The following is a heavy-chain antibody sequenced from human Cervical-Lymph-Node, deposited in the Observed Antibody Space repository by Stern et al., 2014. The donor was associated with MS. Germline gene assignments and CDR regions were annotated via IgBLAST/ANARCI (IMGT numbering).Heavy chain of an antibody. D-gene: IGHD3-10*01. CDR2: FNWNSGST. CDR3: AKKRGRLSYPRGAFDF. J-gene: IGHJ3*01. Sequence: VQLVESGGGLVQPGRSLRLSCAASGFTFDDYAMHWVRQAPGKGLEWVSGFNWNSGSTFYADFVRGRFSISHAQAQNSLYMDLNRLRPEDTALYYCAKKRGRLSYPRGAFDFWGQGTAVTVSS. V-gene: IGHV3-9*01. CDR1: GFTFDDYA.